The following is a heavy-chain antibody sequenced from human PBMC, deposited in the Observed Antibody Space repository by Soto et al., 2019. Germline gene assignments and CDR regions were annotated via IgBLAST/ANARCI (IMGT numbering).Heavy chain of an antibody. Sequence: QVQLVESGGGLVKPGGSLRLSCAASGFTFSDYYMSWIRQAPGKGLEWVSFISSSVSTIYYADSVKGRFTISRDNAKNYLYLQMNTLRAGDAAVYYCARDLVSLDSSVYFDYWGQGTLVTVSS. CDR3: ARDLVSLDSSVYFDY. CDR2: ISSSVSTI. V-gene: IGHV3-11*01. J-gene: IGHJ4*02. D-gene: IGHD3-22*01. CDR1: GFTFSDYY.